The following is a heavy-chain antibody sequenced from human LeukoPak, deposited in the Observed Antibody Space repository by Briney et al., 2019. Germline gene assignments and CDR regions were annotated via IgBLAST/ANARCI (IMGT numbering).Heavy chain of an antibody. J-gene: IGHJ3*02. V-gene: IGHV1-69*13. CDR3: ASATNLDAFDI. Sequence: GASVKVSCKASGGTFSSYAISWVRQAPGQGLEWMGGIIPIFGTTNYAQKFQGRVTITADESTSTAYMELSSLRSEDTAVYYCASATNLDAFDIWGQGTMVTVSS. CDR1: GGTFSSYA. D-gene: IGHD4/OR15-4a*01. CDR2: IIPIFGTT.